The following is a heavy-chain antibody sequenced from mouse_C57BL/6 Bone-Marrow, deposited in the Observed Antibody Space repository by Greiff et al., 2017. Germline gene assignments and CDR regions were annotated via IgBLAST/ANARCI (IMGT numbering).Heavy chain of an antibody. D-gene: IGHD1-1*01. CDR3: AREVLSYYYGSSWDY. Sequence: QVQLQQPGAELVKPGASVKLSCKASGYTFTSYWMQWVKQRPGQGLEWIGEIDPSDSYTNYNQKFKGKATLTVDTSSSTAYMQLSSLTSEDSAVYYCAREVLSYYYGSSWDYWGQGTTLTVSS. CDR2: IDPSDSYT. CDR1: GYTFTSYW. J-gene: IGHJ2*01. V-gene: IGHV1-50*01.